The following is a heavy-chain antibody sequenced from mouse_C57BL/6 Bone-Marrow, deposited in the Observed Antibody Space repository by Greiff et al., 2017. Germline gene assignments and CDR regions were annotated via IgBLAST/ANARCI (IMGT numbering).Heavy chain of an antibody. CDR2: IYPSDSET. D-gene: IGHD2-1*01. Sequence: QVQLQQPGAELVRPGSSVKLSCKASGYTFTSYWMDWVKQRPGQGLEWIGNIYPSDSETHYNQKFKDKATLTVDKSSSTAYMQLSSLTSEDSAVYYCAVYYGKNYFDYWGQGTTLTVSS. J-gene: IGHJ2*01. V-gene: IGHV1-61*01. CDR3: AVYYGKNYFDY. CDR1: GYTFTSYW.